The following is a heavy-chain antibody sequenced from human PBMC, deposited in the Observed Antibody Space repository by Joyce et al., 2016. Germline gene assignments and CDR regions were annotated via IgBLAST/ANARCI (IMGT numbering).Heavy chain of an antibody. V-gene: IGHV4-38-2*02. CDR1: GDSISSGYF. J-gene: IGHJ4*02. CDR3: ARDPQNFGF. D-gene: IGHD2/OR15-2a*01. CDR2: IYHNEKT. Sequence: VQLQESGPGLVKPSETLSLTCDVSGDSISSGYFYGWVRQAPGKGREWIANIYHNEKTDYNASLKSRITISVDTSKNQLSLKLGSVTAADTAVYYCARDPQNFGFWGQGTLVIVSS.